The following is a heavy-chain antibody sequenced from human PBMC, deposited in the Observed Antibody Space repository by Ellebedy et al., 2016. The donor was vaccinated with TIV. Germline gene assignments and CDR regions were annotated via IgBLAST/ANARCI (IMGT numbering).Heavy chain of an antibody. CDR2: ISSDGDKT. J-gene: IGHJ3*02. Sequence: GESLKISCSASGFTFSIYALHWVRQAAGKGLEYVSGISSDGDKTYYADSVKGRFSISRDNSKNTLYLQMSSPGAEDTAVYYCVKDGAPRVATPGAFDIWGQGTMVSVSS. CDR1: GFTFSIYA. CDR3: VKDGAPRVATPGAFDI. V-gene: IGHV3-64D*06. D-gene: IGHD2-15*01.